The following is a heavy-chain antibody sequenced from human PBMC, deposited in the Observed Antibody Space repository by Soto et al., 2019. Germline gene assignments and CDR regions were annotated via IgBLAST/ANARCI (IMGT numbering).Heavy chain of an antibody. J-gene: IGHJ6*02. CDR1: GGSISSYY. D-gene: IGHD4-17*01. Sequence: QVQLQESGPGLVKPSETLSLTCTVSGGSISSYYWSWIRQPPGKGLEWIGYIYYSGSTNYNPSPKSRVTRSVDTSKSQFSRKRSSVTAADTAVYYCARSRDYRYGMDVWGQGTTVTVSS. CDR3: ARSRDYRYGMDV. CDR2: IYYSGST. V-gene: IGHV4-59*01.